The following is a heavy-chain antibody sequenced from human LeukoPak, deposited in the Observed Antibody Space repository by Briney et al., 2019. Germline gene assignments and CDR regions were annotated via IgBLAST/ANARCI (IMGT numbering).Heavy chain of an antibody. V-gene: IGHV4-59*08. CDR3: ARQPANTAAFDI. CDR2: VRDNGEN. CDR1: GGSINTYY. J-gene: IGHJ3*02. D-gene: IGHD5-18*01. Sequence: PSETLSLTCTVSGGSINTYYWSWIRQPPGKGLEWIAYVRDNGENNYNPSLRSRVAISVDTANNQISLRLNFVTAADTAIYYCARQPANTAAFDIWGLGTMVAVSS.